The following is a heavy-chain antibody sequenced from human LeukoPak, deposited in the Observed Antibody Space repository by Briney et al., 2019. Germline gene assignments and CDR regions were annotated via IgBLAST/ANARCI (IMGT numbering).Heavy chain of an antibody. CDR2: ISSNGGST. CDR3: ARDRAGALRFDP. J-gene: IGHJ5*02. Sequence: GGSLRLSCAASGFTFSSYAMHWVRQAPGKGLEYVSAISSNGGSTYYANSVKGRFTISRDNSKNTLYLQMGSLRAEDMAVYYCARDRAGALRFDPWGQGTLVTVSS. V-gene: IGHV3-64*01. D-gene: IGHD1-26*01. CDR1: GFTFSSYA.